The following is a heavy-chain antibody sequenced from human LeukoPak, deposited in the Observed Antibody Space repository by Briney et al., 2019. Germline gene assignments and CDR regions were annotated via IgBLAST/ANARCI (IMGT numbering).Heavy chain of an antibody. Sequence: ASVKVSCKASGYTFTSYAMHWVRQAPGQRLEWMGWINAGNGNTKYSQEFQGRVTITRDTSASTAYMELGSLRSEDMAVYYCARALAVAGALDAFDIWGQGTMVTVSS. CDR1: GYTFTSYA. J-gene: IGHJ3*02. CDR3: ARALAVAGALDAFDI. CDR2: INAGNGNT. D-gene: IGHD6-19*01. V-gene: IGHV1-3*03.